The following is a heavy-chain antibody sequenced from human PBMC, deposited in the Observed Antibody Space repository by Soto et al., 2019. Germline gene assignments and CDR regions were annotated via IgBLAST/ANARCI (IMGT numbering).Heavy chain of an antibody. Sequence: PGGSLRLSCAASGFTFSSYAMHWVRQAPGKGLEWVAVISYDGSNKYYADSVKGRFTISRDNSKNTLYLQMNSLRAEDTAVYYCARASITMVRGVIIRRPPDLWGQGTLVTVSS. D-gene: IGHD3-10*01. V-gene: IGHV3-30-3*01. J-gene: IGHJ4*02. CDR2: ISYDGSNK. CDR3: ARASITMVRGVIIRRPPDL. CDR1: GFTFSSYA.